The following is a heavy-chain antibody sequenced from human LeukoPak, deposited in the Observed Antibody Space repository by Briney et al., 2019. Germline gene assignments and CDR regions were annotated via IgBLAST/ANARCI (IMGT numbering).Heavy chain of an antibody. D-gene: IGHD2-21*02. V-gene: IGHV4-59*01. J-gene: IGHJ3*01. Sequence: SETLSLTCTVSGGSISGYYWNWIRQPPGEGLEWIGYIYYTGSSNYNPSLKSRVSISLDTSKNQFSLKLSSVTAADTAVYYCARRVVVVTANDKSDAFDVWGQGKVVTVSS. CDR3: ARRVVVVTANDKSDAFDV. CDR2: IYYTGSS. CDR1: GGSISGYY.